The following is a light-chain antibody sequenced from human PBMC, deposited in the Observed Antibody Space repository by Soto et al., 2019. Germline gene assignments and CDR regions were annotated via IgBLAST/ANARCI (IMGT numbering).Light chain of an antibody. J-gene: IGKJ5*01. CDR1: QSVTRY. CDR2: DAS. V-gene: IGKV3-20*01. CDR3: QQYGSSPIT. Sequence: EVVLTQSPGTLSLSPGERVTLSCRASQSVTRYLAWYQQKPGQAPRLLISDASGRATGIPDRFSGSGSETDFSLTINGLEAEDFAVYFCQQYGSSPITFGQGTRLEIK.